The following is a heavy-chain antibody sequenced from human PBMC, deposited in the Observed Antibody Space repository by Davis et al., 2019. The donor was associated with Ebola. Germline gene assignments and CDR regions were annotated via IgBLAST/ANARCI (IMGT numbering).Heavy chain of an antibody. V-gene: IGHV3-30*04. CDR1: GFTFSSYA. CDR2: ISYDGSNK. Sequence: GGSLRLSCAASGFTFSSYAMHWVRQAPGKRLEWVAVISYDGSNKYYADSVKGRFTISRDNSKNTLYLQMNSLRDEDTAVYYCAGERQEGWTGVTVAAPFDYWGQGTLVTVSS. CDR3: AGERQEGWTGVTVAAPFDY. J-gene: IGHJ4*02. D-gene: IGHD6-19*01.